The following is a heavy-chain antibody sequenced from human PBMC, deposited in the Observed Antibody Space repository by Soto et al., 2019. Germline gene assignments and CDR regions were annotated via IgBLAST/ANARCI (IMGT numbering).Heavy chain of an antibody. V-gene: IGHV1-3*05. J-gene: IGHJ6*02. Sequence: QVQFVQSGAEEKKPGASVKVSCKASGYTFTNYAIHWVRQAPAQGLEWLGWINSGNGNIKYSQTFQGRVTITRDTSANTDYMELSSLRSEDTAVYYCARVGQWGGMDVWGQGTTVTVSS. CDR3: ARVGQWGGMDV. CDR1: GYTFTNYA. D-gene: IGHD1-26*01. CDR2: INSGNGNI.